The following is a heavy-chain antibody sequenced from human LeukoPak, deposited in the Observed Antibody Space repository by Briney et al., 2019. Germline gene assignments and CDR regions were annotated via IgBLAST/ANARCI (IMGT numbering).Heavy chain of an antibody. V-gene: IGHV1-18*01. D-gene: IGHD4-17*01. CDR1: GGTFSSYA. CDR3: ARDLTTHYGMDV. Sequence: ASVKVSCKASGGTFSSYAISWVRQAPGQGLEWMGWISAYNGNTNYAQKLQGRVTMTTDTSTSTAYMELRSLRSDDTAVYYCARDLTTHYGMDVWGQGTTVTVSS. J-gene: IGHJ6*02. CDR2: ISAYNGNT.